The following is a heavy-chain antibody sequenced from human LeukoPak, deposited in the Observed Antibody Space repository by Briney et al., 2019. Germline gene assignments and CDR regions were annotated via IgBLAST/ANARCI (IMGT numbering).Heavy chain of an antibody. CDR2: IYYSGST. CDR3: ARQKRFRYYFDY. Sequence: SETLSLTCTVSGGSISSSSYYWGWIRQPPGKGLEWIGSIYYSGSTYYNLSLKSRVTISVDTSKNQFSLKLSSVTAADTAVYYCARQKRFRYYFDYWGQGTLVTVSS. J-gene: IGHJ4*02. CDR1: GGSISSSSYY. V-gene: IGHV4-39*01.